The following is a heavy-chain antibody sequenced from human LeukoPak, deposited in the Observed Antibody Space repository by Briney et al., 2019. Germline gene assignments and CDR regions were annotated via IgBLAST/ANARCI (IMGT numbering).Heavy chain of an antibody. J-gene: IGHJ5*02. CDR2: IFYTGST. D-gene: IGHD3-16*01. Sequence: SETLSLTCTVSGGSISSYYWSWIRQPPGKGLEWIGYIFYTGSTNYNPSLKTRVTMSVDTSKNQFSLNLSSVTAADTAVYYCARGGDSFDPWGQGTLVTVPS. V-gene: IGHV4-59*12. CDR3: ARGGDSFDP. CDR1: GGSISSYY.